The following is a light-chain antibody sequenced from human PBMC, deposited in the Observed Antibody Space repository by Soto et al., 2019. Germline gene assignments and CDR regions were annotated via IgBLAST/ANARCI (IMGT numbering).Light chain of an antibody. CDR3: QQFKSLPIT. J-gene: IGKJ4*01. Sequence: IQVTQSPSSLSASVGDRVTITCRASQGINSHLAWYQQKPGKAPKVLIHSASTLESGVPSRFSGSGSGTDFTLTISSLQPEDFVTYYCQQFKSLPITFGGGTRVEIK. CDR2: SAS. V-gene: IGKV1-9*01. CDR1: QGINSH.